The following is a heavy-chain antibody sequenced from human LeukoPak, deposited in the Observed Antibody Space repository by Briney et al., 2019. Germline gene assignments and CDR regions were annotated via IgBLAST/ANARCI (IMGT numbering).Heavy chain of an antibody. D-gene: IGHD1-26*01. J-gene: IGHJ4*02. V-gene: IGHV1-2*02. CDR2: INPNSGGT. Sequence: ASVNXSCXXXXXXFTGYYMHWVRQAPGQGLEWMGWINPNSGGTNYAQKFQGRVTMTRDTSISTAYMELSRLRSDDTAVYYCARSGELGVDYWGQGTLVTVSS. CDR1: XXXFTGYY. CDR3: ARSGELGVDY.